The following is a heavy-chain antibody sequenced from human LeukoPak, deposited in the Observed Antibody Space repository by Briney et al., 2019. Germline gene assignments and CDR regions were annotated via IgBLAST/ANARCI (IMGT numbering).Heavy chain of an antibody. V-gene: IGHV3-21*04. J-gene: IGHJ4*02. CDR3: AKSLSSGWIYYFDY. CDR2: ISSSSTYI. D-gene: IGHD6-19*01. Sequence: GGSLRLSCAASGFTFSSYSMDWVRPAPGKGLEWVSSISSSSTYIYYADSEKGRFTISRDNAKNALYLQMNSLRAEDTAVCYCAKSLSSGWIYYFDYWGQGTLVTVSS. CDR1: GFTFSSYS.